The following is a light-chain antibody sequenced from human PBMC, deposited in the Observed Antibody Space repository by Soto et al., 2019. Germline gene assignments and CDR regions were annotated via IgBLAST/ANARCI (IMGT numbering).Light chain of an antibody. Sequence: EIVLTQSPGTQSLSPGERATLSSRASQSVSSSYLAWYQQKPGQAPRLLIYGASSRATGIPDRFSGSGSGTDFTLTISRLEPEDFAVYYCQQYGSSGLTFGGGTKVEIK. J-gene: IGKJ4*01. V-gene: IGKV3-20*01. CDR3: QQYGSSGLT. CDR1: QSVSSSY. CDR2: GAS.